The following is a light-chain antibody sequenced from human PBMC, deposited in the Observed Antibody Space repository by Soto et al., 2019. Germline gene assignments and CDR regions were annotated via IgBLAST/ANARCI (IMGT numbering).Light chain of an antibody. CDR3: QQYAKLPLT. CDR1: QSVGSN. J-gene: IGKJ4*02. Sequence: EVVMTQSPATLSVSPGERPSLSCRASQSVGSNLGWYQQKPGQAPRLLIYRASTRATGIPARFSGSGSGTDFTLTFSSLQSEDIAVYYCQQYAKLPLTFGGGTKVEIK. CDR2: RAS. V-gene: IGKV3-15*01.